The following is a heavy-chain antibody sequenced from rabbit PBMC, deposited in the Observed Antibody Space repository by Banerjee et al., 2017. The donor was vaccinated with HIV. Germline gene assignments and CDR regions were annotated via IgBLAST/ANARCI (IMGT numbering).Heavy chain of an antibody. CDR2: IYAGSSGST. CDR1: GFSFSNDMW. V-gene: IGHV1S45*01. Sequence: QEQLVESGGDLVQPEGSLTLTCTASGFSFSNDMWICWVRQAPGKGLEWIACIYAGSSGSTYYASWAKGRFTISKTSSTTVTLQMTSLTAADTATYFCARDLAGVVGWNLNLWGPGTLVTVS. CDR3: ARDLAGVVGWNLNL. J-gene: IGHJ4*01. D-gene: IGHD4-1*01.